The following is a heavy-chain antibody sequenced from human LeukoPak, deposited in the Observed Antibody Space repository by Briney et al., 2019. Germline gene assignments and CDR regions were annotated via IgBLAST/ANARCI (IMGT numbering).Heavy chain of an antibody. D-gene: IGHD2-21*02. CDR3: AREYCGGDCPLDY. CDR2: IYHSGTT. CDR1: GGPISNTNW. J-gene: IGHJ4*02. V-gene: IGHV4-4*02. Sequence: PSGTLSLTCAVSGGPISNTNWWSWVRQPPGKGLEWIGEIYHSGTTNYNPSLKSRVTISIDKSKNQFSLRLSSVTAADTAIYYCAREYCGGDCPLDYWGQGTLVTVSS.